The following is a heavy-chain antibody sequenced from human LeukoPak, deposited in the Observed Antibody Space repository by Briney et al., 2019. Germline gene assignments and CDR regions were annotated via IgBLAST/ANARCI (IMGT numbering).Heavy chain of an antibody. Sequence: LRLSCAASGFTFSGYGMHWVRQAPGKGLEWVAVIWYDGSNKYYADSVKGRFTISRDNSKNTLYLQMNSLRAEDTAVYYCARDLAEGYDYGDYSPDDAFDIWGQGTMVTVSS. D-gene: IGHD4-17*01. CDR1: GFTFSGYG. CDR3: ARDLAEGYDYGDYSPDDAFDI. V-gene: IGHV3-33*01. J-gene: IGHJ3*02. CDR2: IWYDGSNK.